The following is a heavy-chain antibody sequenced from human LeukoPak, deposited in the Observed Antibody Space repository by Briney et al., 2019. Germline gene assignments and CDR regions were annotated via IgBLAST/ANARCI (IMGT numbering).Heavy chain of an antibody. Sequence: ASVKVSCKASGYTFTSYAMHWVRQAPGQRLEWMGWINAGNGNTKYSQKFQGRVTITRDTSASTAYMELSSLRSEDTAVYYCARDRPNDILTGYLDYWGQGTLVTVSS. D-gene: IGHD3-9*01. V-gene: IGHV1-3*01. CDR2: INAGNGNT. J-gene: IGHJ4*02. CDR1: GYTFTSYA. CDR3: ARDRPNDILTGYLDY.